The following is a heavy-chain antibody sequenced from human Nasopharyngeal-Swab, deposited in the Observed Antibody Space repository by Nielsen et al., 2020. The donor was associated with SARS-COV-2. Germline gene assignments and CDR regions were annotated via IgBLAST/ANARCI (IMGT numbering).Heavy chain of an antibody. J-gene: IGHJ4*02. CDR2: ISSSSTI. V-gene: IGHV3-48*01. CDR1: GFTFSSYS. D-gene: IGHD6-13*01. Sequence: GESLKISCAASGFTFSSYSMNWVRQAPGKGLEWVSYISSSSTIYYADSVKGRFTISRDNAKNSLYLQMNSLRAEDTAVYYCARGSAAGKYKLPHGSDYWGQGTLVTVSS. CDR3: ARGSAAGKYKLPHGSDY.